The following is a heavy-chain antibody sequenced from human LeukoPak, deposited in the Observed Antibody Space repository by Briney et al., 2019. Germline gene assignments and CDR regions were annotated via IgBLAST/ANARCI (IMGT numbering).Heavy chain of an antibody. V-gene: IGHV3-48*01. CDR1: GFTFSSYS. D-gene: IGHD1-1*01. J-gene: IGHJ5*02. Sequence: GGSLRLSCAASGFTFSSYSMNWVRQAPGKGLEWVSYISSSSSTIYYADSVKGRFTISRDNAKNSLYLQMNSLRTDDTAVYYCVVDFQYNSPWGQGTLVTVSS. CDR2: ISSSSSTI. CDR3: VVDFQYNSP.